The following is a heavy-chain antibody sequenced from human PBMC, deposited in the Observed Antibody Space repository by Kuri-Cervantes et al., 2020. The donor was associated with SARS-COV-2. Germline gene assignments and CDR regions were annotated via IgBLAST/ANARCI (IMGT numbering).Heavy chain of an antibody. D-gene: IGHD3-22*01. CDR1: GFTFSSYW. J-gene: IGHJ4*02. Sequence: GGSLRLSCAASGFTFSSYWMSWVRQAPGKGLEWVANIKQDGSEKYYVDSVKGRFTISRDNAKNSLYLQMNSLRAEDTAVYYCAKDPAQYDSSGYYYEGYFDYWGQGTLVTVSS. V-gene: IGHV3-7*03. CDR3: AKDPAQYDSSGYYYEGYFDY. CDR2: IKQDGSEK.